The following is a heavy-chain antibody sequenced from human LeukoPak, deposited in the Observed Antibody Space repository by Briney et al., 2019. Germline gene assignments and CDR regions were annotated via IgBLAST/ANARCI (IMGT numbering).Heavy chain of an antibody. CDR2: ISSSSSYI. CDR1: GFTFSSYS. CDR3: TQIYYDFWNGQGGFDY. D-gene: IGHD3-3*01. Sequence: GGSLRLSCAASGFTFSSYSMNWVRQAPGKGLEWVSSISSSSSYIYYADSVKGRFTISRDNAKNSLYLQMNSLRAEDTAVYYCTQIYYDFWNGQGGFDYWGQGTLVTVSS. V-gene: IGHV3-21*01. J-gene: IGHJ4*02.